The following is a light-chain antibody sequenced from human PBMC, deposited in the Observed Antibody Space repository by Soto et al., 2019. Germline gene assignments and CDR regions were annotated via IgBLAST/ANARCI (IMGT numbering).Light chain of an antibody. CDR3: QQYNNWLPWT. CDR2: GAS. Sequence: EIVMTQSPATLSVSPGDRATLSCRASQSVASNLAWYQQKPGQGPRLLIYGASTRATGVPARFSGSGSGTDFTLTISSLQSEDFAVYYCQQYNNWLPWTFGQGTKVEIK. J-gene: IGKJ1*01. V-gene: IGKV3-15*01. CDR1: QSVASN.